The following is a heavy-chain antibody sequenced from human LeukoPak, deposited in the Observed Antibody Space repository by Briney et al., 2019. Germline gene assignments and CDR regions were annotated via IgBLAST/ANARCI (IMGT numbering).Heavy chain of an antibody. CDR1: GGSFSGYY. J-gene: IGHJ4*02. CDR2: VDHSGNT. D-gene: IGHD3-10*01. Sequence: SETLSLTCAVYGGSFSGYYWSWIRQPPGKGLEWIGEVDHSGNTNYNPSLKSRVTISVDTSKNQFSLKLSSVTAADTAVYYCARTRYYYNSRSYGAPYYFDYWGQGTLVTVSS. CDR3: ARTRYYYNSRSYGAPYYFDY. V-gene: IGHV4-34*01.